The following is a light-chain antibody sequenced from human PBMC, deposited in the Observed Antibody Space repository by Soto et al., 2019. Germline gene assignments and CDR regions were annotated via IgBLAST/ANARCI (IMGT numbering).Light chain of an antibody. Sequence: QAVVTQEPSFSVSPGGTVTLTCGLSSGSVSTSHFPNWYQQTPGQPPRTLIYGTKTRSSGVPDRFSGSILGIRAALTITGAQADDESDYYCVLYVGSGIWVFGGGTKQTVL. CDR1: SGSVSTSHF. CDR2: GTK. V-gene: IGLV8-61*01. J-gene: IGLJ3*02. CDR3: VLYVGSGIWV.